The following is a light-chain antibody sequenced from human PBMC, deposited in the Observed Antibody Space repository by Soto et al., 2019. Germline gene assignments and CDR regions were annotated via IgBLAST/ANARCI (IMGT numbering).Light chain of an antibody. CDR2: GAS. V-gene: IGKV3-20*01. Sequence: EIVWTQSPGTLSLSPGERATLSCRASQSVSSSYLAWYQQKPCQAPRLLIYGASSRATGIPDRFSGSGSGTDFTLTISRLEPEDFAVYYGQQYGSSPPITVGQATRLEIK. CDR1: QSVSSSY. J-gene: IGKJ5*01. CDR3: QQYGSSPPIT.